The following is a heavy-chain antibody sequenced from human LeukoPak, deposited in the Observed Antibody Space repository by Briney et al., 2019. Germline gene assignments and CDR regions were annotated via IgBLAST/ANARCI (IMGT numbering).Heavy chain of an antibody. V-gene: IGHV1-46*01. CDR1: GYTFTSYY. J-gene: IGHJ6*03. CDR3: ARGCSGGSCYSGYYYYYMDV. CDR2: INPSGGST. Sequence: GASVKVSCKASGYTFTSYYMHWVRQAPGQGLEWMGIINPSGGSTSYAQKFQGRVTMTRDMSTSTVYMELSSLRSEDTAMYYCARGCSGGSCYSGYYYYYMDVWGKGTTVTVSS. D-gene: IGHD2-15*01.